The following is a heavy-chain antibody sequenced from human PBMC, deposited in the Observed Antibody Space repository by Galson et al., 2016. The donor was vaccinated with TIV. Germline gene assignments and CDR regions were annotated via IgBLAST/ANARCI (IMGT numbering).Heavy chain of an antibody. V-gene: IGHV3-15*01. CDR2: IKSKTDGGTT. Sequence: CAASGFTFSNAWMSWVRQAPGKGLEWVGRIKSKTDGGTTDYAAPVKGKFTISRDDSKNTLYLQMNSLKTEDTAVYYCTTARIAAAGWYYYGMDAWGQGTTVTVSS. J-gene: IGHJ6*02. CDR1: GFTFSNAW. CDR3: TTARIAAAGWYYYGMDA. D-gene: IGHD6-13*01.